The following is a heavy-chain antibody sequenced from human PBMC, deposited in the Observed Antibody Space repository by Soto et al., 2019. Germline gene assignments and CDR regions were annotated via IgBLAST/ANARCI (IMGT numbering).Heavy chain of an antibody. CDR2: ISYDGSNK. D-gene: IGHD6-6*01. Sequence: GVSLRLSCAASGFTFSSYAMHWVRQAPGKGLEWVAVISYDGSNKYYADSVKGRFTISRDNSKNTLYLQMNSLRAEDTAVYYCARYLRSSSPGGIDLWCQGILVTVS. J-gene: IGHJ5*02. CDR3: ARYLRSSSPGGIDL. V-gene: IGHV3-30-3*01. CDR1: GFTFSSYA.